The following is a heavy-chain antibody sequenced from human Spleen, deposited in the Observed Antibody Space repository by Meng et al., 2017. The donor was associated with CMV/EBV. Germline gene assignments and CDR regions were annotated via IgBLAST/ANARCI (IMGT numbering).Heavy chain of an antibody. CDR2: IKQDGSEK. CDR1: GFTFSSYW. D-gene: IGHD3-3*01. Sequence: GSLKISCAASGFTFSSYWMSWVRQAPGKGLEWVANIKQDGSEKYYVDSVKGRFTISRDNAKNSLYLQMNSLRAEDTAVYYCAKAEGASYDFWSGYHYYYGMDVWGQGTTVTVSS. J-gene: IGHJ6*02. V-gene: IGHV3-7*01. CDR3: AKAEGASYDFWSGYHYYYGMDV.